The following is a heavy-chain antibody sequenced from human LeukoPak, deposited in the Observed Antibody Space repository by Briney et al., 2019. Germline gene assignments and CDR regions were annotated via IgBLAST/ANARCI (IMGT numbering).Heavy chain of an antibody. D-gene: IGHD3-22*01. J-gene: IGHJ4*02. CDR2: ISAYNGNT. Sequence: GASVKVSCKASGYIFTSYGISWVRQAPGQGLEWMGWISAYNGNTNYAQKLQGRVTMTTDTSTSTAYMELRSLRSDDTAVYYCARVAAAGTMIVVVTSHYFDYWGQGTLVTVSS. CDR3: ARVAAAGTMIVVVTSHYFDY. CDR1: GYIFTSYG. V-gene: IGHV1-18*01.